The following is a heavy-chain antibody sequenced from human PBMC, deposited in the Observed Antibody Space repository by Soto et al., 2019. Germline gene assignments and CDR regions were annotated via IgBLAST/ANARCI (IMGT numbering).Heavy chain of an antibody. J-gene: IGHJ4*02. CDR2: IYYSGST. D-gene: IGHD3-3*01. CDR3: ARGVRFLEWFNANYFAY. CDR1: GGSIGSYY. V-gene: IGHV4-59*01. Sequence: PSETLSLTCTVSGGSIGSYYWSWIRQPPGKGLEWIGYIYYSGSTNYNPSLKSRVTISVDTSKNQFSLKLSSVTAADTAVYYCARGVRFLEWFNANYFAYWGQGTLVTVS.